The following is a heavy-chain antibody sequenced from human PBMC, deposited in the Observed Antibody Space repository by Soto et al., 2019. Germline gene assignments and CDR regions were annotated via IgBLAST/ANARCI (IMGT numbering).Heavy chain of an antibody. CDR1: GYTFSNYG. D-gene: IGHD5-18*01. CDR2: ISLYSDGT. V-gene: IGHV1-18*01. CDR3: ASVRYRSFDY. Sequence: GASVKVSCKTSGYTFSNYGITWVRQAPGQPLEWLGWISLYSDGTNDAHKFQGTLSMTTGTSTTTAYMELRSLRSDGPAVYYCASVRYRSFDYWGPGTLVTVYS. J-gene: IGHJ4*01.